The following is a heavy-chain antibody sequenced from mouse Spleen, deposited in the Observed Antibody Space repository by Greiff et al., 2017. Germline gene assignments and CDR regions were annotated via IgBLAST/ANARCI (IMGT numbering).Heavy chain of an antibody. V-gene: IGHV5-17*02. D-gene: IGHD2-4*01. J-gene: IGHJ2*01. CDR3: ARSSTMITYFDY. CDR1: GFTFSSFG. CDR2: ISSGSSTI. Sequence: EVKVVESGGGLVQPGGSRKLSCAASGFTFSSFGMHWVRQAPEKGLEWVAYISSGSSTIYYADTVKGRFTISRDNPKNTLFLQMTSLRSEDTAMYYCARSSTMITYFDYWGQGTTLTVSS.